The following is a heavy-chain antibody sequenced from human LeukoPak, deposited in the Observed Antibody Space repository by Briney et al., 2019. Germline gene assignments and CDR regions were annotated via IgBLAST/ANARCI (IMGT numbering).Heavy chain of an antibody. CDR3: ARVSSGSRFDS. V-gene: IGHV4-39*07. CDR2: IYYTGGT. D-gene: IGHD6-13*01. J-gene: IGHJ4*02. Sequence: SETLSLTCTVSGGSISTRSYHWGWVRQSPEKGLEWIATIYYTGGTYYNPFLKSRVTISIDTSKNQFSLKMTSVTAADTAVYYCARVSSGSRFDSWGQGTLVAVSS. CDR1: GGSISTRSYH.